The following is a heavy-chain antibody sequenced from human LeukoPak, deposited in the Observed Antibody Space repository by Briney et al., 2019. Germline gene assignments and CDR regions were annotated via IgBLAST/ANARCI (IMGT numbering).Heavy chain of an antibody. Sequence: PSETLSLTCAVYGGSFSGYYWSWIRQPPGKGLEWIGYIYYSGSTNYNPSLKSRVTISVDTSKNQFSLKLSSVTAADTAVYYCARLLAPLDYGDYYYGMDVWGQGTTVTVSS. CDR1: GGSFSGYY. CDR3: ARLLAPLDYGDYYYGMDV. V-gene: IGHV4-59*08. J-gene: IGHJ6*02. CDR2: IYYSGST. D-gene: IGHD4-17*01.